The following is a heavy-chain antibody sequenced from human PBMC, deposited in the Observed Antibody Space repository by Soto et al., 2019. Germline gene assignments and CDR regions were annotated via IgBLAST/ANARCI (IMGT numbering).Heavy chain of an antibody. V-gene: IGHV3-7*01. CDR1: GFTFSSYW. D-gene: IGHD2-2*01. Sequence: GGSLRLSCAASGFTFSSYWMSWVRQAPGKGLEWVANIKQDGSEKYYVDSVKGRFTISRDNAKNSLYLQMNSLRAEDTAVYYCARDWARVPAAMSYFDYWGQGTLVTVSS. CDR2: IKQDGSEK. CDR3: ARDWARVPAAMSYFDY. J-gene: IGHJ4*02.